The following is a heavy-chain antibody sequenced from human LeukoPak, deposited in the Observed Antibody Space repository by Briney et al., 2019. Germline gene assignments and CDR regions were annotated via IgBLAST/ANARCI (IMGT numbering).Heavy chain of an antibody. J-gene: IGHJ6*02. CDR1: GGSFSGYY. CDR3: ARVLFKFGVVPYGMDV. D-gene: IGHD3-3*01. Sequence: SETLSLTCAVYGGSFSGYYWSWIRQPPGKGLEWIGEINHSGSTNYNPSLKSRVTISVDTSKNQFSLKLSSVTAADTAVYYCARVLFKFGVVPYGMDVWGQGTTVTVSS. CDR2: INHSGST. V-gene: IGHV4-34*01.